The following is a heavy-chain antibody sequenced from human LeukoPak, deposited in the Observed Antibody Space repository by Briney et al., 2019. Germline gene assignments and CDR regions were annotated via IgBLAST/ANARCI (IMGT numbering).Heavy chain of an antibody. J-gene: IGHJ4*02. Sequence: PGGSLRLSFAASGFSFSSYDMNWVRQAPGKGLEWITYITISGSTIYYADSVKGRFTISRDNAKNSLYLQMNSLRAEDTAVYYCARDFHYGNFDYWGQGTMDTGSS. CDR1: GFSFSSYD. V-gene: IGHV3-48*03. D-gene: IGHD3-16*01. CDR2: ITISGSTI. CDR3: ARDFHYGNFDY.